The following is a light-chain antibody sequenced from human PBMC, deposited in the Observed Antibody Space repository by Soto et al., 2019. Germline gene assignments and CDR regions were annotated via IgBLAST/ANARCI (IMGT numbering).Light chain of an antibody. CDR3: KQYGYSPIT. CDR1: QSVSSSY. Sequence: EVVMTQSPATLSLSPGERATLSCGASQSVSSSYLAWYQQKPGLAPRLLIYDAYSRATGIQDRFSGSGSGTDFTLTIRRLEPEDFAVYYCKQYGYSPITFGQGTRLEIK. CDR2: DAY. J-gene: IGKJ5*01. V-gene: IGKV3D-20*01.